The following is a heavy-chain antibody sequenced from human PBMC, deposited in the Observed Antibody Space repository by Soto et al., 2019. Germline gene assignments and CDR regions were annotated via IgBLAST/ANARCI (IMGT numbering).Heavy chain of an antibody. CDR3: ARGYSSSSAAFDY. V-gene: IGHV3-30-3*01. Sequence: QVQLVESGGGVDQPGRSLRLSCAASGFTFSSYAIHWVRQAPGKGLEWVAIISYDASNKYYADSVKGRFTISRDNSKNTLYLQMNSLRPEDTAVYYCARGYSSSSAAFDYWGQGTLVTVSS. CDR1: GFTFSSYA. J-gene: IGHJ4*02. CDR2: ISYDASNK. D-gene: IGHD6-13*01.